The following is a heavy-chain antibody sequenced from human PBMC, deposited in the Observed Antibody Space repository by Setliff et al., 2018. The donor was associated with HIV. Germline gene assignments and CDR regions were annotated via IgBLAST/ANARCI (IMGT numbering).Heavy chain of an antibody. D-gene: IGHD6-13*01. V-gene: IGHV3-30*04. CDR2: IPYDGSNK. CDR1: GFTFSNSA. CDR3: AGEVAADGTYFDY. Sequence: GESLKISCAASGFTFSNSAMHWVRQAPGRGLGWVAGIPYDGSNKYYTDSVKGRFTISRDNSKNTLYLQMNSLRAEDSAVYYCAGEVAADGTYFDYWGQGALVTVSS. J-gene: IGHJ4*01.